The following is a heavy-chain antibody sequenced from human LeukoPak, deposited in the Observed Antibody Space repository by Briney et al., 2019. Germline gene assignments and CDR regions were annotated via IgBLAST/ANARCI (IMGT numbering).Heavy chain of an antibody. D-gene: IGHD6-6*01. V-gene: IGHV4-39*07. CDR1: GGSISTSSYY. J-gene: IGHJ6*03. CDR2: IFYSGST. CDR3: ARGRVAARRVHYYYYMDV. Sequence: SETLSLTCTVSGGSISTSSYYWGWVRQPPGKGLEWIGNIFYSGSTYYSLSLKSRVTISVDTSKNQFSLKLSSVTAADTAVYYCARGRVAARRVHYYYYMDVWGKGTTVTVSS.